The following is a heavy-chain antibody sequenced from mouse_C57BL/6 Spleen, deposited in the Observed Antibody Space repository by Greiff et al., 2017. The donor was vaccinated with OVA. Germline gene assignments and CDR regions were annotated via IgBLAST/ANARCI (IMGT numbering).Heavy chain of an antibody. CDR3: ERGGDYGSLY. V-gene: IGHV1-64*01. Sequence: QVQLQQPGAELVKPGASVTLSCKASGYTFTSYWMHWVKQRPGQGLEWIGMIHPNSGSTNYNEKFKSKATLTVDKSSSTAYMQLSSLTSEEAAVYYCERGGDYGSLYWGQGTTLTVSS. D-gene: IGHD1-1*01. CDR1: GYTFTSYW. J-gene: IGHJ2*01. CDR2: IHPNSGST.